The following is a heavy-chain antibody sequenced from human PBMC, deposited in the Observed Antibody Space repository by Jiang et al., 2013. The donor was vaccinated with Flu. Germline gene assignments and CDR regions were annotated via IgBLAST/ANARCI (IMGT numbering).Heavy chain of an antibody. CDR3: ARGKPPTGTTIFSYYYYGMDV. V-gene: IGHV1-69*01. Sequence: PGSSVKVSCKASGGTFSSYAISWVRQAPGQGLEWMGGIIPIFGTANYAQKFQGRVTITADESTSTAYMELSSLRSEDTAVYYCARGKPPTGTTIFSYYYYGMDVWGQGTTVTVSS. CDR2: IIPIFGTA. J-gene: IGHJ6*02. CDR1: GGTFSSYA. D-gene: IGHD1-1*01.